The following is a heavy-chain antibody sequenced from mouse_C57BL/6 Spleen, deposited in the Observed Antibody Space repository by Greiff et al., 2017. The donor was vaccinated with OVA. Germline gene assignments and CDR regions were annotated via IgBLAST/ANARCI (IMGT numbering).Heavy chain of an antibody. CDR3: ARHGRDSTTVVAPYAMDY. CDR1: GYTFTEYT. J-gene: IGHJ4*01. Sequence: QLQQSGAELVKPGASVKLSRKASGYTFTEYTIHWVKPRSGQGPEWIGWFYPGSGSIKYNEKFKDKATLTADKSSSTVYMELSRLTSEDSAVYFCARHGRDSTTVVAPYAMDYWGQGTSVTVSS. V-gene: IGHV1-62-2*01. CDR2: FYPGSGSI. D-gene: IGHD1-1*01.